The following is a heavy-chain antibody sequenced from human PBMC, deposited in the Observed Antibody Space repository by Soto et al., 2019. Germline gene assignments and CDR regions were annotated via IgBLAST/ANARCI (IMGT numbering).Heavy chain of an antibody. CDR2: INAGNGNT. V-gene: IGHV1-3*01. Sequence: QVQFVQSGAELKKPGASVKVSCKASGYTFTNYAMHWVRQAPGQRLEWMGWINAGNGNTKYSQQFQGRGTLTRDTSARTPYVELTSLRSDDTAVYYCARAGYCSSTSCSDAFDIWGQGTLVTVSS. CDR1: GYTFTNYA. D-gene: IGHD2-2*01. J-gene: IGHJ3*02. CDR3: ARAGYCSSTSCSDAFDI.